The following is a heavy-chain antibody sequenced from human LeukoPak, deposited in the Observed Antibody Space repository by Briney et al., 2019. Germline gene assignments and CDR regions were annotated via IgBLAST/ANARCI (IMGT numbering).Heavy chain of an antibody. CDR2: IYYSGST. V-gene: IGHV4-59*01. CDR1: GGSISSYY. J-gene: IGHJ3*02. CDR3: ARGVCGGDCYSNAFDI. Sequence: SETLSLTCTVSGGSISSYYWSWIRQPPGKGLEWIGYIYYSGSTNYNPSLKSRVTISVDTSKNQFSLKLSSATAADTAVYYCARGVCGGDCYSNAFDIWGQGTMVTVSS. D-gene: IGHD2-21*02.